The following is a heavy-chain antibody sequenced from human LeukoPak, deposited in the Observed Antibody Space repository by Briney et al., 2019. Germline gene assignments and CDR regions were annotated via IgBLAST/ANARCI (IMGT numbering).Heavy chain of an antibody. CDR1: GGSISSNSYY. J-gene: IGHJ4*02. Sequence: SETLSLTCTVSGGSISSNSYYWGWIRQPPGKGLEWIASSDYTGSKTYNPSLKSRVTVSVDTSKNQFFLKLTSVTAADTAVYYCAKDFGDFRTDYWGQGTLVTVSS. V-gene: IGHV4-39*01. D-gene: IGHD4-17*01. CDR2: SDYTGSK. CDR3: AKDFGDFRTDY.